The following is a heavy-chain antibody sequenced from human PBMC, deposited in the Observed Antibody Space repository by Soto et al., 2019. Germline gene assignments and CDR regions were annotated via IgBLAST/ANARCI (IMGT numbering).Heavy chain of an antibody. J-gene: IGHJ5*02. D-gene: IGHD2-2*01. CDR3: VSSTSPYGSAGVNWFDP. V-gene: IGHV3-48*02. CDR1: AFTFSTYN. Sequence: GGSLRLSCAASAFTFSTYNMNWVRQAAGKGLEWLSYISASSSTIYYADSVKGRFTISRDNAKNSLYLQMNSLRDEDTAMYYCVSSTSPYGSAGVNWFDPWGQGTLVTVSS. CDR2: ISASSSTI.